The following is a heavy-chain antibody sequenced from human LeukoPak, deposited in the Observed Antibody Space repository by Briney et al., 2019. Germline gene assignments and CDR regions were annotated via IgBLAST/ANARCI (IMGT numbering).Heavy chain of an antibody. J-gene: IGHJ4*02. V-gene: IGHV1-18*01. CDR2: ISAYNGNT. D-gene: IGHD4-17*01. CDR1: GYTSTSYG. CDR3: ARDPTDYGDYNGGLDY. Sequence: ASVKVSCKASGYTSTSYGISWVRQAPGQGLEWMGWISAYNGNTNYAQKLQGRVTMTTDTSTSTAYMELRSLRSDDTDVYYCARDPTDYGDYNGGLDYWGQGTLVTASS.